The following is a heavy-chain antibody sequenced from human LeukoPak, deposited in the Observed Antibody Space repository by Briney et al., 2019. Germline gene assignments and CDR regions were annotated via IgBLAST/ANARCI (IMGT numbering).Heavy chain of an antibody. CDR2: IYPGASDT. V-gene: IGHV5-51*01. Sequence: GESLKISCKGSGYSFTSYWIGWVRRMPGKGLEWMGIIYPGASDTRYSPSFQGQVTISADKSISTAYLQWSSLKASDTAMYYCARGSVKQGDAFDIWGQGTMVTVSS. D-gene: IGHD3-16*02. CDR1: GYSFTSYW. J-gene: IGHJ3*02. CDR3: ARGSVKQGDAFDI.